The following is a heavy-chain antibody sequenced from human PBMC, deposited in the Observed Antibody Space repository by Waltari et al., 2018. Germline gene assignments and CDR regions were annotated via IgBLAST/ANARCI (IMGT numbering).Heavy chain of an antibody. J-gene: IGHJ3*02. D-gene: IGHD6-13*01. V-gene: IGHV3-33*06. CDR3: AKGRVAAAGMVPLNDAFDI. CDR2: LWYDGINK. CDR1: GFTFSSYG. Sequence: QVQLVESGGGVVQPGRSLRLSCAASGFTFSSYGMHWVRQAPGKGVEWVEVLWYDGINKDYADAVKGRFTISRDNSKNTLYLQMNSLRAEDTAVYYCAKGRVAAAGMVPLNDAFDIWGQGTMVTVSS.